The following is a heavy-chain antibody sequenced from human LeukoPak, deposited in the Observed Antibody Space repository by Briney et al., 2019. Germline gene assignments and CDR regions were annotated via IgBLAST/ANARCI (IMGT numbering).Heavy chain of an antibody. Sequence: ASGKFSWNASGYTFTSEGISWVRQAPGQGLELMGWLSAYSVNTNYAQKIQGRVTMTTDTSTSTAYMELRSLRSDDTAVYYCARVFEVMVRGVIIDYFDYWGQGTLVTVSS. CDR3: ARVFEVMVRGVIIDYFDY. J-gene: IGHJ4*02. D-gene: IGHD3-10*01. CDR1: GYTFTSEG. CDR2: LSAYSVNT. V-gene: IGHV1-18*01.